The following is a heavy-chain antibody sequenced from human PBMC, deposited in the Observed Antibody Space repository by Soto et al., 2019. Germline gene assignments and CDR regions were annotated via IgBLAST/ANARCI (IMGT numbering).Heavy chain of an antibody. V-gene: IGHV4-39*01. CDR1: GGSISSSSYY. CDR2: IYYSGST. J-gene: IGHJ4*02. D-gene: IGHD2-15*01. CDR3: ARHRDGGNMLGH. Sequence: PSETLSLTCTVSGGSISSSSYYWGWIRQPPGKGLEWIGSIYYSGSTYYNPSLKSRVTISVDTSKNQFSLKLSSVTAADTAVYYCARHRDGGNMLGHWGQGTLVTVSS.